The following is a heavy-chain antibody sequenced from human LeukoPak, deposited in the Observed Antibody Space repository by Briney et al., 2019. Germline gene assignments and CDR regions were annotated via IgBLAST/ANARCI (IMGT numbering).Heavy chain of an antibody. J-gene: IGHJ6*03. V-gene: IGHV4-59*08. Sequence: SETLSLTCTVSGGSISSYYWSWIRQPPGKGLEWIGYIYDSGNTNNNPSLKSRVTISVDTSKNQFSLKLSSVTAADTAVYYCARHLVVVPAVINYMDVWGKGTTVTVS. D-gene: IGHD2-2*02. CDR3: ARHLVVVPAVINYMDV. CDR2: IYDSGNT. CDR1: GGSISSYY.